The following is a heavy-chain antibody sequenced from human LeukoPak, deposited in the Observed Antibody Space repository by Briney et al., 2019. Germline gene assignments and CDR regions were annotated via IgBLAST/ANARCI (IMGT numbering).Heavy chain of an antibody. CDR3: ARDGYNLRYYYYMDV. V-gene: IGHV1-18*01. Sequence: GASVKVSCKASGYTFTSYGINWVRQAPGQGLEWMGWISAYNGNTNYAQKLQGRVTMTTDTSTSTAYMELRSLRSDDTAVYYCARDGYNLRYYYYMDVWGKGTTVTVSS. CDR1: GYTFTSYG. J-gene: IGHJ6*03. D-gene: IGHD5-24*01. CDR2: ISAYNGNT.